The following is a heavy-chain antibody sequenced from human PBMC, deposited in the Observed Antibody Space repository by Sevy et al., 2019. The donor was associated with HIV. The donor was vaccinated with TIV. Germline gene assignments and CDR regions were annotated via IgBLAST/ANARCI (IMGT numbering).Heavy chain of an antibody. CDR1: GFTFSSYG. CDR3: ARDSDYYGSCPLHRNYYYYYGMDV. D-gene: IGHD3-10*01. V-gene: IGHV3-33*01. J-gene: IGHJ6*02. CDR2: IWYDGSNK. Sequence: GGSLRLSCAASGFTFSSYGMHWVRQAPGKGLEWVAVIWYDGSNKYYADSVKGRFTISRDNSKNTLYLQMNSLRAEDTAVYYCARDSDYYGSCPLHRNYYYYYGMDVWGQGTTVTVSS.